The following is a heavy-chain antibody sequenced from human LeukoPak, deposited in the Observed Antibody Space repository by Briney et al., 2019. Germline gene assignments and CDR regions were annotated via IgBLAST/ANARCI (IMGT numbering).Heavy chain of an antibody. CDR3: AKSVLYSNSWYYFDY. Sequence: PGGSLRLSCAASGFTFSTYAMTWVRQAPGKGLEWVSTIRGLGISAYYADSVKGRFTISRDNFKNALYLQMNSLRAEDTAVYYCAKSVLYSNSWYYFDYWGQGTLVTVSS. J-gene: IGHJ4*02. D-gene: IGHD6-13*01. CDR2: IRGLGISA. V-gene: IGHV3-23*01. CDR1: GFTFSTYA.